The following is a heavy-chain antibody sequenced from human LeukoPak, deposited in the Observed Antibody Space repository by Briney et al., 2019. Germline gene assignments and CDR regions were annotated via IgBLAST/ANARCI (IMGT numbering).Heavy chain of an antibody. CDR3: ARRGDIVATIEDAFDI. D-gene: IGHD5-12*01. V-gene: IGHV5-51*01. Sequence: GESLKISCKGSGYSFTNYWIGWVRQMPGKGLEWMGIIYPGDSDTRSSPSFQGQVTISVDKFISTAYLQWSSLKASDTAMYYCARRGDIVATIEDAFDIWGQGTMVTVSS. CDR1: GYSFTNYW. CDR2: IYPGDSDT. J-gene: IGHJ3*02.